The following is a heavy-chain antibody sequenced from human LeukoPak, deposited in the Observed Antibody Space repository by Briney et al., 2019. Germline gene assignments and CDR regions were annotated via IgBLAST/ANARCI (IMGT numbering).Heavy chain of an antibody. Sequence: GGSLRLSCAASGFTFSSYAMSWVRQTPGMGLEWVSAIWGSGDSTYYADSVKGRFTISRDNSKNTLFLQMNSLRAEDTAVYYCAKDRYCSGGSCSSEYWGQGTLVTVYS. CDR1: GFTFSSYA. CDR3: AKDRYCSGGSCSSEY. CDR2: IWGSGDST. V-gene: IGHV3-23*01. J-gene: IGHJ4*02. D-gene: IGHD2-15*01.